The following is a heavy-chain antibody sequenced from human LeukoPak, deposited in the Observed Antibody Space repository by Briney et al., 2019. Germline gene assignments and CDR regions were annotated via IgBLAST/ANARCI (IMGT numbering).Heavy chain of an antibody. CDR1: EFTFNNYA. Sequence: PGGSLRLSCVASEFTFNNYAMAWARQGPGKGLEWVSSISGSGGNTYYADSVKGRFTISRDNSKNTLYLQMNSLRAEDTAVYYCAKDDAYSSSSLPSDYWGQGTLVTVSS. CDR2: ISGSGGNT. D-gene: IGHD6-13*01. V-gene: IGHV3-23*01. CDR3: AKDDAYSSSSLPSDY. J-gene: IGHJ4*02.